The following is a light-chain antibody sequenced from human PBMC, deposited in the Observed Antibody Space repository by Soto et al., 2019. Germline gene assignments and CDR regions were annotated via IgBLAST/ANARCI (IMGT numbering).Light chain of an antibody. CDR2: DAS. J-gene: IGKJ1*01. V-gene: IGKV1-5*01. CDR1: QSISTW. CDR3: QQYNSYYT. Sequence: DIQMTQSPSTLSASVGDRVTITCRASQSISTWLAWYQQKPGKATKLLIYDASSLESGVPSRFSGSGSGTEFSLTIIILQAEDFASYYCQQYNSYYTFGQGTKVQIK.